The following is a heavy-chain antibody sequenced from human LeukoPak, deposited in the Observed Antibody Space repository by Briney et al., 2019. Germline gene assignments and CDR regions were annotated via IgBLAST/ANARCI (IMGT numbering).Heavy chain of an antibody. V-gene: IGHV3-48*04. CDR2: VDSSSRTT. CDR3: ARRVPSQVITDYFDY. D-gene: IGHD3-16*01. J-gene: IGHJ4*02. Sequence: GGSLRLSCAASGFTFSTYSMNWVRQAPGKGLEWVSFVDSSSRTTFYADSVKGRFTISRDNAKNSLFLQMNSLRAEDTAVYYCARRVPSQVITDYFDYWGQGTLVTVSS. CDR1: GFTFSTYS.